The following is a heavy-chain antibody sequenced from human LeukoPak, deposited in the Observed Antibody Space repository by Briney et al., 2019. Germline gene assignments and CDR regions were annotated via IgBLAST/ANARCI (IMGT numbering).Heavy chain of an antibody. CDR3: ASRTNFLWAAYFDY. D-gene: IGHD2/OR15-2a*01. J-gene: IGHJ4*02. CDR1: GFTFCSYG. Sequence: GRSLRLSCAASGFTFCSYGMHWVRQAPGKGLEWVAVISYDGSNKYYADSVKGRFTISRDNSKNTLYLQMNSLRAEDTAVYYCASRTNFLWAAYFDYWGQGTLVTASS. CDR2: ISYDGSNK. V-gene: IGHV3-30*03.